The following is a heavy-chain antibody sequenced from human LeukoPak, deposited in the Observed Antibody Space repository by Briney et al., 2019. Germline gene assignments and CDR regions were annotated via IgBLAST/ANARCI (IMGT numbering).Heavy chain of an antibody. CDR1: GFTFSTYW. CDR3: ARGGATRPDF. D-gene: IGHD1-26*01. V-gene: IGHV3-7*01. Sequence: PGGSLRLSCAASGFTFSTYWMNWFRQTPGKGLEWVAKIKADGGEKDHVASVKGRFTISRDNAKNSLYLQMNSLRVEDTAVYYRARGGATRPDFWGQGTLVTVSS. CDR2: IKADGGEK. J-gene: IGHJ4*02.